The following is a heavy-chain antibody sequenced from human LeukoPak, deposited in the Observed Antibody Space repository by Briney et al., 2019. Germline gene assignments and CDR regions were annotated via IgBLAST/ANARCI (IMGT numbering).Heavy chain of an antibody. CDR2: ISDDGNSD. V-gene: IGHV3-30-3*01. J-gene: IGHJ4*02. D-gene: IGHD6-25*01. CDR1: GFTFSNYA. CDR3: ARGSAPAGTYHLDC. Sequence: GGSLRLSCAASGFTFSNYAMLWVRQPPGKGPEWVAVISDDGNSDHYADSVKGRFTFSRYNSKNTLSLQMNSLRGEDTAVYYCARGSAPAGTYHLDCWGQGTLVTVSS.